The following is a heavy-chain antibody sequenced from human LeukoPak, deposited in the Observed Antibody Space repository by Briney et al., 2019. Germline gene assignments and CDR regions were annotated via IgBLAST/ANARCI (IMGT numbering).Heavy chain of an antibody. CDR3: VRDRGEDY. J-gene: IGHJ4*02. D-gene: IGHD2-21*01. CDR1: GFTFSTYA. CDR2: ISANGGST. Sequence: GGSLRLSCSASGFTFSTYAMHWVRQAPGKGLEYVSVISANGGSTYYTDSVKGRSTISRDNSKNTLFLQMSSLRAEDTAVYYCVRDRGEDYWGQGTLVTVSS. V-gene: IGHV3-64D*06.